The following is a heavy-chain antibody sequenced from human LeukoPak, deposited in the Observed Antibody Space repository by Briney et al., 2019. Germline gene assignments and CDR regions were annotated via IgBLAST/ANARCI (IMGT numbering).Heavy chain of an antibody. CDR1: GLAFSAYK. Sequence: GGPLRLSCAASGLAFSAYKMHWVRQAPRKGLVWVSRISTDGYTTDYADFVQGRFTASRDNTKNTWSLEMNSLRAEDTAVYYCVVGGSPGYWGQGTLVTVSS. J-gene: IGHJ4*02. CDR2: ISTDGYTT. CDR3: VVGGSPGY. D-gene: IGHD2-15*01. V-gene: IGHV3-74*01.